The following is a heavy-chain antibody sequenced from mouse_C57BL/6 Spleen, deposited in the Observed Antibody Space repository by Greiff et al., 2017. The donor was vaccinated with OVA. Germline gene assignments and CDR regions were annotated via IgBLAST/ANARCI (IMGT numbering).Heavy chain of an antibody. J-gene: IGHJ3*01. CDR1: GFTFSDYG. D-gene: IGHD2-4*01. Sequence: EVQRVESGGGLVKPGGSLKLSCAASGFTFSDYGMHWVRQAPEKGLEWVAYISSGSSTIYYADTVKGRFTISRDNAKNTLFLQMTSLRSEDTAMYYCARDLYYEYDAFAYWGQGTLGTVSA. CDR3: ARDLYYEYDAFAY. CDR2: ISSGSSTI. V-gene: IGHV5-17*01.